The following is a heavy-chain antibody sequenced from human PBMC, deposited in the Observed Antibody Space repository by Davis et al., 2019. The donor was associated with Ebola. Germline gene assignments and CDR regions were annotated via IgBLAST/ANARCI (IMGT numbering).Heavy chain of an antibody. V-gene: IGHV3-23*01. CDR1: GFTFSSYA. J-gene: IGHJ5*02. CDR3: AKGPTVLNWFDP. CDR2: ISGSGGGT. Sequence: GESLKISCAASGFTFSSYAMSWVRQAPGKGLEWVSAISGSGGGTYYADSVKGRFTISRDNSKNTLYLQMNSLRAEDTAVYYCAKGPTVLNWFDPWGQGTLVIVSS. D-gene: IGHD3-16*01.